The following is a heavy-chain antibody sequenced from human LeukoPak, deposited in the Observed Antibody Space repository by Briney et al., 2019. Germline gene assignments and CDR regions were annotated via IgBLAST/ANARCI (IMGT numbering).Heavy chain of an antibody. D-gene: IGHD2-2*01. J-gene: IGHJ6*02. Sequence: GASVKVSCKVSGYTLTELSMHWVRQAPGKGLEWMGGFDPEDGETIYARKFQGRVTMTEDTSTDTAYMELSSLRSEDTAVYYCATDGYRGEYQLPYYGMDVWGQGTTVTVSS. CDR1: GYTLTELS. V-gene: IGHV1-24*01. CDR3: ATDGYRGEYQLPYYGMDV. CDR2: FDPEDGET.